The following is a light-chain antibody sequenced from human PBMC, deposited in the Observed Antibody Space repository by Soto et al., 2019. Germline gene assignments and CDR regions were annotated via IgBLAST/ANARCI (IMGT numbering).Light chain of an antibody. V-gene: IGKV3-15*01. Sequence: EIVMTQSPATLSVSPGERATLSCRASQSVSSNLAWYQQQPCQAPRLLIYGASTMDTGIVARFSGSGSGTEFTLTISSLQSEDFAVYYCQQYNKWPPAITFGQGTRLEIK. J-gene: IGKJ5*01. CDR1: QSVSSN. CDR3: QQYNKWPPAIT. CDR2: GAS.